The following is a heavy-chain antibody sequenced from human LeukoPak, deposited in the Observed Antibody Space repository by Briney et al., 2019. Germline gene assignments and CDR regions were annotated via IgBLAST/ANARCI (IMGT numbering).Heavy chain of an antibody. CDR2: IYYSGST. D-gene: IGHD1-26*01. V-gene: IGHV4-39*07. J-gene: IGHJ4*02. CDR3: ASTTAAGSYKPNFDY. Sequence: SETLSLTCTVSGGSISSSSYYWGWIRQPPGKGLEWIGSIYYSGSTYYNPSLKSRVTISVDTSKNQFSLKLSSVTAADTAVYYCASTTAAGSYKPNFDYWGQGTLVTVSS. CDR1: GGSISSSSYY.